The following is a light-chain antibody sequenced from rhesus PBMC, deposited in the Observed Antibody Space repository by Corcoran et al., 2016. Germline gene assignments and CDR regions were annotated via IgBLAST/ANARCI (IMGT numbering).Light chain of an antibody. CDR2: AAS. CDR1: QGISSY. V-gene: IGKV1-28*02. J-gene: IGKJ4*01. Sequence: DIQMTQSPSSLSASVGDNVTITCRASQGISSYLNWFQQKPGKAPKLLIYAASSLESGVPSRFSGSGSGSDFTLTISSLQPEDFAVYYCLQHKSYPLTFGGGTKVDLK. CDR3: LQHKSYPLT.